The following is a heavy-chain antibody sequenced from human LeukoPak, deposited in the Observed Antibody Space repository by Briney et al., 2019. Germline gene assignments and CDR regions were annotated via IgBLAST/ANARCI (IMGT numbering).Heavy chain of an antibody. CDR3: ARALTYCSTVSCTYFDY. CDR1: GGSISSGDYY. V-gene: IGHV4-61*08. D-gene: IGHD2-15*01. CDR2: IYYSGST. J-gene: IGHJ4*02. Sequence: SETLSLTCTVSGGSISSGDYYWSWIRQPPGKGLEWIGYIYYSGSTNYNPSLKSRVTISVDTSKNQFSLKLSSVTAADTAVYSCARALTYCSTVSCTYFDYWGQGTLVTVSS.